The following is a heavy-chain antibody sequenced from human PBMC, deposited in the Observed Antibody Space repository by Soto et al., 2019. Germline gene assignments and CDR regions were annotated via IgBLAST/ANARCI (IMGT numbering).Heavy chain of an antibody. D-gene: IGHD2-21*02. J-gene: IGHJ3*01. CDR1: GFTFSSYA. V-gene: IGHV3-23*01. Sequence: EVQLLESGGGLVQPGGSLRLSCAASGFTFSSYAMSWVRQAPGKGLEWVSAISGSGGSTYYADSVKGRFTISRDNXKXXRYVQMNSLGSEDTAVYYCAKASCGGDCYADAFEVWGQGTMVTVSS. CDR2: ISGSGGST. CDR3: AKASCGGDCYADAFEV.